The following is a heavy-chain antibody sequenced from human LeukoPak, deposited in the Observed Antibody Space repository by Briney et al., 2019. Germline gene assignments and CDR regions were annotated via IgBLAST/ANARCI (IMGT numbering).Heavy chain of an antibody. J-gene: IGHJ6*04. V-gene: IGHV3-48*03. CDR1: GFTFSSYE. CDR2: ISRSATTI. D-gene: IGHD3-10*02. Sequence: GGSLRLSCAASGFTFSSYEMNWVRQAPGKGLEWVSSISRSATTIYYADSVKGRFTISRDNAKNSLYLQMNSLRAEDTAVYYCVELGITMIGGVWGKGTTVTISS. CDR3: VELGITMIGGV.